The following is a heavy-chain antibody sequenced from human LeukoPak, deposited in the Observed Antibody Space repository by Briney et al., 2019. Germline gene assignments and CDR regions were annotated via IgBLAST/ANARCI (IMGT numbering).Heavy chain of an antibody. CDR1: GGSFSGYY. V-gene: IGHV4-34*01. D-gene: IGHD3-16*02. CDR2: IYYSGST. CDR3: ARVYPMITFGGVISRLLGWFDP. J-gene: IGHJ5*02. Sequence: SETLSLTCAVYGGSFSGYYWGWIRQPPGKGLEWIGSIYYSGSTYYNPSLKSRVTISVDTSKNQFSLKLSSVTAADTAVYYCARVYPMITFGGVISRLLGWFDPWGQGTLVTVSS.